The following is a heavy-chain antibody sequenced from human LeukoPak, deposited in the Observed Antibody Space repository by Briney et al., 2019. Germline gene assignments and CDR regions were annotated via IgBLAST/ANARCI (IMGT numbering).Heavy chain of an antibody. D-gene: IGHD3-10*01. Sequence: GRSLRLSCAVSGFTFSAYGMHWVRQAPGKGLEWVAVIWYDGSNKYYADSVKGRFTISRDNSKNTLYLQMNSLRAEGTAVYYCARGDYYGSGSPGPLFYWGQGTLVTVSS. CDR3: ARGDYYGSGSPGPLFY. CDR2: IWYDGSNK. V-gene: IGHV3-33*01. J-gene: IGHJ4*02. CDR1: GFTFSAYG.